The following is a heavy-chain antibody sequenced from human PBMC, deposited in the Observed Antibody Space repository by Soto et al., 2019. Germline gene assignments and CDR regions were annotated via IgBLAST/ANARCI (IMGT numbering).Heavy chain of an antibody. V-gene: IGHV4-61*01. CDR3: ARDNTIFGDFDY. CDR1: GGSVSSGSYY. Sequence: SETLSLTCTVSGGSVSSGSYYWSWIRQPPGKGLEWIGYIYYSGSTNYNPSLKSRVTISVDTSKNQFSLKLSSVTAADTAVYYCARDNTIFGDFDYWGQGTLVTVSS. J-gene: IGHJ4*02. CDR2: IYYSGST. D-gene: IGHD3-3*01.